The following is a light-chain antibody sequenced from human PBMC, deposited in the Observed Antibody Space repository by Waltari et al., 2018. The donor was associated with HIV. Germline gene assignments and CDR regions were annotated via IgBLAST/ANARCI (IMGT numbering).Light chain of an antibody. CDR1: QSILYSSSNKNS. CDR2: WAS. V-gene: IGKV4-1*01. CDR3: QQYNNWPPVLLT. Sequence: DIVMTQSPDSLAVSLGERATLNCKSSQSILYSSSNKNSLSWYQHKPGQPPKLLIYWASTRESGVPDRFSGSGSGTDFTLTISSLQAEDVAVYYCQQYNNWPPVLLTFGGGTKVEIK. J-gene: IGKJ4*01.